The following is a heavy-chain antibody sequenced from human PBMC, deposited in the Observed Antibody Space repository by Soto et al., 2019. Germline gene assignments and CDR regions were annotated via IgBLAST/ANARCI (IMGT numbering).Heavy chain of an antibody. Sequence: GESLKISCKGSGYNFHTYWIAWVRQMPGKGLEWMGFIYPHDSDTRYSPSFRGQVTISADKSISTAYLQWTSLKASDTAIYFCARPTDYHYGMQVWGQGTTVTVSS. CDR3: ARPTDYHYGMQV. CDR2: IYPHDSDT. J-gene: IGHJ6*02. CDR1: GYNFHTYW. V-gene: IGHV5-51*01. D-gene: IGHD4-17*01.